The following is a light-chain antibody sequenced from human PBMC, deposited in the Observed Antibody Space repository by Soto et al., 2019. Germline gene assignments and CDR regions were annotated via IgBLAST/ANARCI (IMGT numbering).Light chain of an antibody. V-gene: IGKV2-28*01. CDR2: LGS. CDR3: MQALQTPPWT. CDR1: QSLLHSNGYNY. J-gene: IGKJ1*01. Sequence: VMTQSPLSLPVTPGEPASISCRSSQSLLHSNGYNYLDWYLQKPGQSPQLLIYLGSNRASGVPDRFSGSGSGTDFTLKISRVEAEDVGVYYCMQALQTPPWTFGQGTKVDIK.